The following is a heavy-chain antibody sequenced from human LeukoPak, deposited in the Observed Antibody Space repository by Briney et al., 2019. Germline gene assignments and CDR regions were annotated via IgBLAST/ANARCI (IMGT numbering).Heavy chain of an antibody. CDR1: GFTFSSYA. V-gene: IGHV3-30*04. D-gene: IGHD4-23*01. CDR2: ISYDGSNK. J-gene: IGHJ6*03. CDR3: ERGDYSGSSDPYMDV. Sequence: PGRSLRLSCAASGFTFSSYAMHWVRQAPGKGLEWVAVISYDGSNKYYADSVKGRFTISRDNAKNTLYLQMHRPRAEDTAVYYRERGDYSGSSDPYMDVWAKGTTVTISS.